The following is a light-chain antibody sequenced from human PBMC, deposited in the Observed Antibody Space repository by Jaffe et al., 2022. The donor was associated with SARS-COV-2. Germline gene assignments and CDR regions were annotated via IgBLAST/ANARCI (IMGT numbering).Light chain of an antibody. J-gene: IGKJ1*01. Sequence: EIVLTQSPGTLSLSPGDRATLSCRASQRTSIQYIAWYQQKPGQAPRLLTSDASSRATGIPDRFSGSGSGTDFTLTISRLEPEDSAVYYCHQYGTSPRTFGQGTKVEIK. V-gene: IGKV3-20*01. CDR2: DAS. CDR3: HQYGTSPRT. CDR1: QRTSIQY.